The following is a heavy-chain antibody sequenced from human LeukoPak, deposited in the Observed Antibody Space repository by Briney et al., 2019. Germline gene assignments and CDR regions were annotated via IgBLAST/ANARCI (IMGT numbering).Heavy chain of an antibody. D-gene: IGHD6-13*01. CDR1: GFTFSSYS. CDR2: ISSSSSYI. Sequence: GGSLRLSCAASGFTFSSYSMNWVRQAPGKGLEWVSSISSSSSYIYYADSVKGRFTISRDNAKNSLYLQMNSLRAGDTAVYYCARVVAAAGMDYWGQGTLVTVSS. V-gene: IGHV3-21*01. J-gene: IGHJ4*02. CDR3: ARVVAAAGMDY.